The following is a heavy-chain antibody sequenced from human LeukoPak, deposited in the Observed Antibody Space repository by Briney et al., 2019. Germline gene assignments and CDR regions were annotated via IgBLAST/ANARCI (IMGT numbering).Heavy chain of an antibody. CDR3: ARAPNGFGAFDI. D-gene: IGHD2-8*01. CDR1: GGSMRSYY. CDR2: IYYSGST. J-gene: IGHJ3*02. V-gene: IGHV4-59*01. Sequence: SETLSLTCTVSGGSMRSYYWVWIRQPPGKGLEWIGYIYYSGSTDHNPSLKSRVTISVDTSKNQFSLKMSSVTAADTAVYYCARAPNGFGAFDIWGPGTMVTVSS.